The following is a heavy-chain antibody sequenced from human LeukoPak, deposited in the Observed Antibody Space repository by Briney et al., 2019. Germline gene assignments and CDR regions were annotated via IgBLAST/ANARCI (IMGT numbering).Heavy chain of an antibody. CDR3: ARRSSHGGYYYIDY. V-gene: IGHV5-51*01. Sequence: GESLKISCKGSGYSFTSYWIGWVRHMPGKGLEWMGIIYPGDSDTRYSPSFQGQVTISADRSINTAYLQWSSLKASDTAMYYCARRSSHGGYYYIDYWGQGTLVTVSS. CDR1: GYSFTSYW. D-gene: IGHD3-10*01. J-gene: IGHJ4*02. CDR2: IYPGDSDT.